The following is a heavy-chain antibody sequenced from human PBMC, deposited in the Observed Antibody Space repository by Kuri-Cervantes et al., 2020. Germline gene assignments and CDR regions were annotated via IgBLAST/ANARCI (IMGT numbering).Heavy chain of an antibody. CDR3: ASPLYFDWLLLAFDI. D-gene: IGHD3-9*01. V-gene: IGHV4-39*01. J-gene: IGHJ3*02. CDR2: IYYSGST. Sequence: SETLSLTCTVSGVSISSGGYYWSWIRQPPGKGLEWIGSIYYSGSTYYNPSLKSRVTISVDTSKNQFSLKLSSVTAADTAVYYCASPLYFDWLLLAFDIWGQGTMVTVSS. CDR1: GVSISSGGYY.